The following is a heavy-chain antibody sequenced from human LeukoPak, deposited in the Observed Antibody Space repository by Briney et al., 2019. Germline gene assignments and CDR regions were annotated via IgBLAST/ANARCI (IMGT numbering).Heavy chain of an antibody. CDR1: GFTFGDHA. J-gene: IGHJ6*02. Sequence: PGGSLRLSCTASGFTFGDHAMSWVRQAPGKGLEWVGFIRSKAYGGTTEYAASVKGRSTISRGDSKSIAYLQMNSLKTEDTAVYYCTRGPIQLWFYYGMDVWGQGTTVIVSS. CDR2: IRSKAYGGTT. V-gene: IGHV3-49*04. D-gene: IGHD5-18*01. CDR3: TRGPIQLWFYYGMDV.